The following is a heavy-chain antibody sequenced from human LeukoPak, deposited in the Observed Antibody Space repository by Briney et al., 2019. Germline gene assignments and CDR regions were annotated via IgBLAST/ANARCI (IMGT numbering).Heavy chain of an antibody. CDR2: INPNSGGT. CDR1: GYTFTGYY. V-gene: IGHV1-2*02. J-gene: IGHJ6*02. Sequence: ASVKVSCKASGYTFTGYYMHWVRQAPGQGLEWMGWINPNSGGTNYAQKFQGRVTMTRDTSISTAYMELSSLRSEDTAVYYCARPGYCSGGSCSPNYYYGMDVWGQGTTVTVSS. CDR3: ARPGYCSGGSCSPNYYYGMDV. D-gene: IGHD2-15*01.